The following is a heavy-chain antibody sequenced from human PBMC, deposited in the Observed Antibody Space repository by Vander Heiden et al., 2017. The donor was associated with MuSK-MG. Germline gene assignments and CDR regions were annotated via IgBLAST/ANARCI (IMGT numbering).Heavy chain of an antibody. J-gene: IGHJ5*02. CDR2: INHSGST. Sequence: QVQLQQWGAGLLKPSETLSLTCAVYGGSFSGYYWSWIRQPPGKGLEWIGEINHSGSTNYNPSLKSRVNISVDTSKNQFSLKLSSVTAADTAVYYCARAAYYDFWSGYSNWFDPWGQGTLVTVSS. V-gene: IGHV4-34*01. D-gene: IGHD3-3*01. CDR3: ARAAYYDFWSGYSNWFDP. CDR1: GGSFSGYY.